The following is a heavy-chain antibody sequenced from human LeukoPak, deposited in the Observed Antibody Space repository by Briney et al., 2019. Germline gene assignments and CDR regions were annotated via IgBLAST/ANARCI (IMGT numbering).Heavy chain of an antibody. CDR3: ARQVAGFCSDTRFSALDLEY. J-gene: IGHJ4*02. CDR1: GGSIISYY. V-gene: IGHV4-59*08. CDR2: IYFSGST. Sequence: SETLSLTCTVSGGSIISYYWSWIRQPPGKGLEWIGNIYFSGSTDYNPSLKSRVTISVDTSRNQFSLKLRSATAADTAMYYFARQVAGFCSDTRFSALDLEYWGQGVLVTVSS. D-gene: IGHD2-15*01.